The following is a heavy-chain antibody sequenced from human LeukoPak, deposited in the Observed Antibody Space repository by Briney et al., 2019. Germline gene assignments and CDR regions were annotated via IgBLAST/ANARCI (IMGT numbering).Heavy chain of an antibody. CDR3: AGGYYSSYYYGMDV. J-gene: IGHJ6*02. D-gene: IGHD3-22*01. V-gene: IGHV3-53*01. CDR1: GFIFSNYG. CDR2: IFSGGNI. Sequence: GGSLRLSCAASGFIFSNYGMNWVRQAPGKGLEWVSVIFSGGNIYYADSVKGRFTISRDNSKNMLYLQMNSLRAEDTAVYFCAGGYYSSYYYGMDVWGQGTTVTVSS.